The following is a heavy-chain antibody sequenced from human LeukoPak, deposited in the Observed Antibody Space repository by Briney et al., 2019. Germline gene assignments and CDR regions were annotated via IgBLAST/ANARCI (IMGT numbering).Heavy chain of an antibody. Sequence: GGSLRLSCAASGFTFSSYAMHWVRQAPGKGLEWVAVISYDGSNKYYADSVKGRFTISRDNSKNTLYLQMNGLRAEDTAVYYCARDRTRRSSCLDYWGQGALVTVSS. J-gene: IGHJ4*02. CDR3: ARDRTRRSSCLDY. V-gene: IGHV3-30-3*01. D-gene: IGHD6-13*01. CDR1: GFTFSSYA. CDR2: ISYDGSNK.